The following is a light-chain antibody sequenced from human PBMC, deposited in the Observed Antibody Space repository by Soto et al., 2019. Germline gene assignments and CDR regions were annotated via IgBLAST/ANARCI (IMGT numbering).Light chain of an antibody. Sequence: QSVLTQPASVSGSPGQSITISCTGTSSDAGGYNYVSWYQQHPGKAPKLMIYEVSNRPSGVSNRFSGSKSGNTASLTISGLQPEDEADYFCSSYGSTSTRYVFGTGTKLTVL. V-gene: IGLV2-14*01. CDR3: SSYGSTSTRYV. CDR1: SSDAGGYNY. CDR2: EVS. J-gene: IGLJ1*01.